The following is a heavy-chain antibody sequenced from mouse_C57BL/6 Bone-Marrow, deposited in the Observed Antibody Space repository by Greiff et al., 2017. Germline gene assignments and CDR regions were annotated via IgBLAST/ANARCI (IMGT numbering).Heavy chain of an antibody. CDR2: IYPRSGNI. Sequence: VQLVESGAELARPGASVKLSCKASGYTFTSYGISWVKQRTGQGLEWIGEIYPRSGNIYYNGKFKGKATLTVDKSSRTAYLELRSLTSEDSAVYFCAKGGNVWGTGTTVTVSS. CDR3: AKGGNV. CDR1: GYTFTSYG. J-gene: IGHJ1*03. V-gene: IGHV1-81*01.